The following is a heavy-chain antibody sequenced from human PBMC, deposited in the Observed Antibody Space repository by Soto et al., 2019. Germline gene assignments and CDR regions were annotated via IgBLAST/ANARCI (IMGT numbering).Heavy chain of an antibody. CDR1: GFTFSSYA. D-gene: IGHD6-6*01. CDR2: ISGSGGST. CDR3: AKVPSWIAARPPFFDY. J-gene: IGHJ4*02. Sequence: PGGSLRLSCAASGFTFSSYAMIWVRQAPGKGLEWVSAISGSGGSTYYADSVKGRFTISRDNSKNTLYLQMNSLRAEGTAVYYCAKVPSWIAARPPFFDYWGQGTLVTVSS. V-gene: IGHV3-23*01.